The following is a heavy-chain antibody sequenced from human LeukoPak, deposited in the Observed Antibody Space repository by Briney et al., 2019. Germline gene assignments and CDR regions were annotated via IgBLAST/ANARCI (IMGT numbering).Heavy chain of an antibody. J-gene: IGHJ4*02. V-gene: IGHV3-30*18. D-gene: IGHD3-22*01. CDR2: ISYDGSNK. Sequence: PGRSLRLSCAASGFTFSSYGMHWVRQAPGKGLEWVAVISYDGSNKYYADSVKGRFTISRDNSKNTLYLQMNSLRAEDTAVYYCAKFLRRDYYDSSGYPDYWGQGTLVTVSS. CDR1: GFTFSSYG. CDR3: AKFLRRDYYDSSGYPDY.